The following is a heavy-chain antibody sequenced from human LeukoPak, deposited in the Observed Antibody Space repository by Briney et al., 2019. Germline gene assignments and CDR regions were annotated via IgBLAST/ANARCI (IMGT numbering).Heavy chain of an antibody. CDR1: GYTFTGYY. D-gene: IGHD6-6*01. V-gene: IGHV1-2*02. J-gene: IGHJ4*02. CDR3: AREPPYSSSPYYFDY. Sequence: ASVKVSCKASGYTFTGYYMHWVRQAPGQGLEWMGWINPNSGGTNYAQKFQGRVTMTRDTSISTAYMELSRLRSDDTAVYYCAREPPYSSSPYYFDYWGQGTLVTVSS. CDR2: INPNSGGT.